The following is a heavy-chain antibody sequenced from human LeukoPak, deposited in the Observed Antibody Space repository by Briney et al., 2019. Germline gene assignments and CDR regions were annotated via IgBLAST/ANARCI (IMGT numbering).Heavy chain of an antibody. CDR1: GGSISNSY. D-gene: IGHD2-2*02. Sequence: SETLSLTCTVSGGSISNSYWSWIRQPAGKGLKWIGRIHTSGSTNYNPSLKSRVTMSVDTSKNQFSLKLSSVTAADTAVYYCARGICSSTSCYTPGAFDIWGQGTMVTVSS. J-gene: IGHJ3*02. CDR2: IHTSGST. V-gene: IGHV4-4*07. CDR3: ARGICSSTSCYTPGAFDI.